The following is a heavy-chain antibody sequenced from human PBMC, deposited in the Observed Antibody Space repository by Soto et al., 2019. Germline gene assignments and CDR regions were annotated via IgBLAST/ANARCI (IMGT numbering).Heavy chain of an antibody. V-gene: IGHV1-46*03. D-gene: IGHD3-22*01. CDR1: GYTFTTYQ. CDR3: TSTLGSSGYGAFDI. CDR2: ITPSGGST. J-gene: IGHJ3*02. Sequence: QVQLVQSGAEVKKPGASVKVSCKASGYTFTTYQIHWVRQAPGQGPEWMGMITPSGGSTSYAQKSPGRATXXRXTXXTTVYMDLSSLTSEDTAVYYCTSTLGSSGYGAFDIWGQGTMVTVSS.